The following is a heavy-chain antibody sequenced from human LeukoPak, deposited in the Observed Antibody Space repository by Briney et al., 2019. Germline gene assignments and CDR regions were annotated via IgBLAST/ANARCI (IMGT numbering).Heavy chain of an antibody. V-gene: IGHV1-2*02. Sequence: ASVKVSRKASGYTFTGYYMHWVRQAPGQGLEWMGWINPNSGGTNYAQRFQGRVTMTRDTSICTAYMELSRLRSDDTAVYYCARDGYSSTGGMDVWGQGTTVTVSS. J-gene: IGHJ6*02. D-gene: IGHD6-13*01. CDR1: GYTFTGYY. CDR2: INPNSGGT. CDR3: ARDGYSSTGGMDV.